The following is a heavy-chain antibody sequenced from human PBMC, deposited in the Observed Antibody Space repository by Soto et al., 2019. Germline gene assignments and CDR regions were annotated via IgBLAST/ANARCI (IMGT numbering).Heavy chain of an antibody. V-gene: IGHV3-7*03. CDR3: ARVKLAAAGTLDAFDI. D-gene: IGHD6-13*01. CDR1: GFTFSSYG. J-gene: IGHJ3*02. Sequence: GGSLRLSCAASGFTFSSYGMHWVRQAPGKGLEWVANIKQDGNEKYYVDSVKGRFTISRDNAKNSLYLQMNSLRAEDTAVYYCARVKLAAAGTLDAFDIWGQGTMVTVSS. CDR2: IKQDGNEK.